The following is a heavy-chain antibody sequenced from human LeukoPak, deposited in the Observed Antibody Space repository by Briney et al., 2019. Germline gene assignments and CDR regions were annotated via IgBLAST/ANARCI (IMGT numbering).Heavy chain of an antibody. CDR1: GYTFTSYG. Sequence: ASVKDAFKASGYTFTSYGISWVRQAPGQGLEWVGRISAYNGNTNYAQKFQGRVTITADESTSTAYMELSSLRSEDTAVYYCARVRWLQLHLDYWGQGTLVTVSS. CDR3: ARVRWLQLHLDY. J-gene: IGHJ4*02. D-gene: IGHD5-24*01. V-gene: IGHV1-18*01. CDR2: ISAYNGNT.